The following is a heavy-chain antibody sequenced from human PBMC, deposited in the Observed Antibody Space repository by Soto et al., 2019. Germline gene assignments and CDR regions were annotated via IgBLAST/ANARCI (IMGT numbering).Heavy chain of an antibody. Sequence: GGSLRLSCAASGFTFSSYGMHWVRQAPGKGLEWVAVISYDGSNKYYADSVKGRFTISRDNSKNTLYLQMNSLRAEDTAVYYCAKDSSSAVYGHLGYYFDYWGQGTLVTVSS. CDR3: AKDSSSAVYGHLGYYFDY. D-gene: IGHD3-16*01. J-gene: IGHJ4*02. CDR1: GFTFSSYG. CDR2: ISYDGSNK. V-gene: IGHV3-30*18.